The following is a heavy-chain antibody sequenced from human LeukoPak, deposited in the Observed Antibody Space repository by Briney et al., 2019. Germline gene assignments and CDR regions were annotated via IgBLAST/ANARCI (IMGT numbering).Heavy chain of an antibody. CDR2: ISSSGSTI. CDR3: ARKNYYDSSSIDY. V-gene: IGHV3-48*03. J-gene: IGHJ4*02. Sequence: GGSLRLSCAASGFTFSSYEMNWVRQAPGKGLEWVSYISSSGSTIYYADSVKGRFTISRDNAKNSLYLLMNSLRAEDTAVHYCARKNYYDSSSIDYWGQGTLVTVSS. D-gene: IGHD3-22*01. CDR1: GFTFSSYE.